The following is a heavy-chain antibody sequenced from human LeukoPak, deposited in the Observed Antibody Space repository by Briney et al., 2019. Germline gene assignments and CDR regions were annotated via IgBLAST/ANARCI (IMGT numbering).Heavy chain of an antibody. CDR3: ARSRVRFLEWFPEVFYYGMDV. CDR1: GDSVSSNSAA. CDR2: TYYRSKWYN. D-gene: IGHD3-3*01. J-gene: IGHJ6*02. V-gene: IGHV6-1*01. Sequence: SQTLSLTCAISGDSVSSNSAAWNWIRQSPSRGLEWLGRTYYRSKWYNDYAVSVKSRITINPDTSKNQFSLQLNSVTPEDTAVYYCARSRVRFLEWFPEVFYYGMDVWAKGPRSPSP.